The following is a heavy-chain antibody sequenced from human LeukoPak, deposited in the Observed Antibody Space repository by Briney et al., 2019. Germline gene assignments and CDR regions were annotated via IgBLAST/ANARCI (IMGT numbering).Heavy chain of an antibody. CDR1: GYTFTSYG. V-gene: IGHV1-18*01. CDR3: ARYQRAIVVVVAATLSGWFDP. D-gene: IGHD2-15*01. CDR2: ISGYDGNT. Sequence: GASVKVSCKASGYTFTSYGISWVRQAPGQGLEWMGWISGYDGNTNYAQKIQGRVTMTTDTSTSTAYMELRSLRSDDTAVYYCARYQRAIVVVVAATLSGWFDPWGQGTLVTVSS. J-gene: IGHJ5*02.